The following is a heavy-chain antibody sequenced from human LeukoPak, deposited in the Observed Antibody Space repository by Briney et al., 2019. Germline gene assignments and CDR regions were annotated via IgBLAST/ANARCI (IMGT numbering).Heavy chain of an antibody. CDR1: GGSISSYY. V-gene: IGHV4-59*01. Sequence: PSETLSLTRTVSGGSISSYYWSWIRQPPGKTLEWIGYIYYSGSTNYNPSLRSRATISVDTSRNQFSLKLTSVTAADTAVYYCARGTTSVAGSYYFDYWGQGTLVTVSS. CDR3: ARGTTSVAGSYYFDY. CDR2: IYYSGST. D-gene: IGHD6-19*01. J-gene: IGHJ4*02.